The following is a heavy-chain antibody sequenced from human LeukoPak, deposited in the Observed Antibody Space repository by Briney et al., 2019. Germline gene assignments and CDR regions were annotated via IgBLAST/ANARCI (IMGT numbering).Heavy chain of an antibody. CDR1: GGSISTYY. Sequence: SETLSLTCTVSGGSISTYYWSWIRQSPGKGLEWIGYINYSGSTIYNPSLQSRVTISVDTSKNQFSLKLSSVTAAETAVYHCAREGRYRYGYNEYHSYMDIWGKGTTVTISS. V-gene: IGHV4-59*01. CDR2: INYSGST. J-gene: IGHJ6*03. CDR3: AREGRYRYGYNEYHSYMDI. D-gene: IGHD5-18*01.